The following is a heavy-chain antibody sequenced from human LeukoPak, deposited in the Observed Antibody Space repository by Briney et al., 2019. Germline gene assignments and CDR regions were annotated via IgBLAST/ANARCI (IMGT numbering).Heavy chain of an antibody. CDR1: GLTVSSNS. CDR2: ISWDGGST. D-gene: IGHD3-3*01. J-gene: IGHJ4*02. Sequence: GGSLRLSCAASGLTVSSNSMSWVRQAPGKGLEWVSLISWDGGSTYYADSVKGRFTISRDNSKNSLYLQMNSLRTEDTALYYCAKDIRGRAEGLDYWGQGTLVTVSS. V-gene: IGHV3-43*01. CDR3: AKDIRGRAEGLDY.